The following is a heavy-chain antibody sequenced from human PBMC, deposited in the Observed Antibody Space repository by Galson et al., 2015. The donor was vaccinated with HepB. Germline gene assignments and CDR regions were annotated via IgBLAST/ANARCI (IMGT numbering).Heavy chain of an antibody. CDR2: ISHDGNTK. V-gene: IGHV3-30*18. CDR3: AKDLDIGSYSMDY. CDR1: GFTVTNAW. Sequence: SLRLSCAASGFTVTNAWMNWVRQAPGKGLEWVAFISHDGNTKFYADSVRGRFNISRDSSKNTLYLQMNSLRPEDTALYYCAKDLDIGSYSMDYWGQGALVAVSS. D-gene: IGHD1-26*01. J-gene: IGHJ4*02.